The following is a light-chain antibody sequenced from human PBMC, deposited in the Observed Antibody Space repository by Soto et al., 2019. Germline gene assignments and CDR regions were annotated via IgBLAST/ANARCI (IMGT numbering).Light chain of an antibody. Sequence: DIQMTHSPSTLSASVLYTVTITCRASESIDNWLAWYQQKPGKAPKLLIFAASTLVRGVPSRFSGRGSGTEFTLTISSLQADDYATFYCQQYHTDWTFGQGTKVDI. CDR2: AAS. V-gene: IGKV1-5*01. CDR1: ESIDNW. CDR3: QQYHTDWT. J-gene: IGKJ1*01.